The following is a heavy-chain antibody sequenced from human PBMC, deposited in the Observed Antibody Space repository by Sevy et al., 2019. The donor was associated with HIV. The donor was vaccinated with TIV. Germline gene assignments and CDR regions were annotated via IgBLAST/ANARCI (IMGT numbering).Heavy chain of an antibody. D-gene: IGHD3-16*01. CDR1: GFTFDDYA. CDR3: AKALMGESVRVVYGMDV. Sequence: GGSLRLSCAASGFTFDDYAMHWVRQAPGKGLEWVSGISWNSGSIGYADSVKGRFTISRDNAKNSLYLQMNSLRAEETALYYCAKALMGESVRVVYGMDVWGQGTTVTVSS. J-gene: IGHJ6*02. CDR2: ISWNSGSI. V-gene: IGHV3-9*01.